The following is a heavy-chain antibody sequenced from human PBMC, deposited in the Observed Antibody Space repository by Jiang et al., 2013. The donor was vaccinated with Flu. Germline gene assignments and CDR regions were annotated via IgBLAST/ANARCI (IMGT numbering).Heavy chain of an antibody. CDR3: ARFYSYYVLDGMDV. V-gene: IGHV4-59*01. Sequence: LLKPSETLSLTCSVSGGSSKLFLLELDPAAPGKGLEWIGYIYYSGNSQLXPSLKSRVTISVDTSKNQFSLKLSSVTAADTAVYYCARFYSYYVLDGMDVWGKGTTVTVSS. CDR1: GGSSKLFL. CDR2: IYYSGNS. J-gene: IGHJ6*04. D-gene: IGHD4-11*01.